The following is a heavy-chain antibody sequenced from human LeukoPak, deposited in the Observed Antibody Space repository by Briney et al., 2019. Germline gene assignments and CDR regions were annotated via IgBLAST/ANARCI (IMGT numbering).Heavy chain of an antibody. CDR1: GGSITSSSYY. D-gene: IGHD5-12*01. CDR3: ARIEYSGYDFRGGADY. V-gene: IGHV4-39*07. J-gene: IGHJ4*02. CDR2: INYSGTT. Sequence: PSETLSLTCSVSGGSITSSSYYWGWIRQPPGKGLEWIATINYSGTTHYNPSLQSRVTMSADTSKNQFSLRLSSVTAADTAVYYCARIEYSGYDFRGGADYWGQGALVTVSS.